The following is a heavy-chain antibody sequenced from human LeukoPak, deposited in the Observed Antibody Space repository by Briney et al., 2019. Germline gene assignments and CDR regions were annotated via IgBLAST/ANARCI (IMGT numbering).Heavy chain of an antibody. CDR3: AAGRPYLRWSFDD. CDR2: ITSVGGTT. V-gene: IGHV3-23*01. Sequence: GGSLRLSCAGSGFTFSTYAMSWVRRTPGKGLEWVSAITSVGGTTYYADSVKGRFTISRDTSKNTLWLQMNNLRAEDPAVYFCAAGRPYLRWSFDDCGQGTLVTVSS. J-gene: IGHJ4*02. D-gene: IGHD4-23*01. CDR1: GFTFSTYA.